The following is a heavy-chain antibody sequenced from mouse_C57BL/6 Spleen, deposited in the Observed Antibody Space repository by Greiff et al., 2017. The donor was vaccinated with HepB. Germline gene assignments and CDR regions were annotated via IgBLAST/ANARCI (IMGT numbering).Heavy chain of an antibody. CDR1: GFTFTDYY. D-gene: IGHD1-1*01. CDR2: IRNKANGYTT. Sequence: EVKVVESGGGLVQPGGSLSLSCAASGFTFTDYYMSWVRQPPGKALEWLGFIRNKANGYTTEYSASVKGRFTISRDNSQSILYLQMNALRAEDSATYYCARGYYGSSQSFAYWGQGTLVTVSA. V-gene: IGHV7-3*01. J-gene: IGHJ3*01. CDR3: ARGYYGSSQSFAY.